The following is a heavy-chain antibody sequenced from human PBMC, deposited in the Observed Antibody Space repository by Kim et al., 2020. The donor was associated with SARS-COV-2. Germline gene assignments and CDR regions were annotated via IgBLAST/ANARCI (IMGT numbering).Heavy chain of an antibody. CDR3: ARVGYYYGSGSYPYFDY. Sequence: FQGRVTITRESSASAAYMELSSLRSEDTAVYYCARVGYYYGSGSYPYFDYWGQGTLVTVSS. D-gene: IGHD3-10*01. J-gene: IGHJ4*02. V-gene: IGHV1-3*01.